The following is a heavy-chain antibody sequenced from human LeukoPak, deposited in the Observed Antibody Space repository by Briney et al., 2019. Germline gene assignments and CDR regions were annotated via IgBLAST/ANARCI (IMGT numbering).Heavy chain of an antibody. J-gene: IGHJ4*02. CDR3: ARASYGGYVGY. CDR2: ISSSSSTI. D-gene: IGHD5-12*01. V-gene: IGHV3-48*01. Sequence: PGGSLRLSCAASGFTFSSYSMNWVRQAPGKGLEWVSYISSSSSTIYYADSVKGRFTISRDNAKNSLYLRMNSLRAEDTAVYYCARASYGGYVGYWGQGTLVTVSS. CDR1: GFTFSSYS.